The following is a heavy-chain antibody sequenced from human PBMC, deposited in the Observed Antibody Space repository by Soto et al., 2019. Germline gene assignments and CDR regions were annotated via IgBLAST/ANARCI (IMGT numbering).Heavy chain of an antibody. V-gene: IGHV5-10-1*01. CDR2: IDPSDSYT. D-gene: IGHD3-3*01. Sequence: ESLKISCKGSGYSFTSYWISWVRQMPGKGLEWMGRIDPSDSYTNYSPSFQGHVTISADKSISTAYLQWSSLKASDTAMYYCVSDFWSGYNYYYYGMDVWGQGTTVTVSS. J-gene: IGHJ6*02. CDR3: VSDFWSGYNYYYYGMDV. CDR1: GYSFTSYW.